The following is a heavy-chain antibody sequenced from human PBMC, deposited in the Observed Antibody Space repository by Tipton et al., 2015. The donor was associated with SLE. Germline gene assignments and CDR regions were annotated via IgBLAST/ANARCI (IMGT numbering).Heavy chain of an antibody. V-gene: IGHV3-21*01. CDR1: GFTFSGSA. J-gene: IGHJ6*02. Sequence: SLRLSCAASGFTFSGSAMHWVRQAPGKGLEWVSSISSSSSYIYYADSVKGRFTISRDNAKNSLYLQMNSLRAEDTAVYYCARGFSSSWDGMDVWGQGTTVTVSS. D-gene: IGHD6-6*01. CDR2: ISSSSSYI. CDR3: ARGFSSSWDGMDV.